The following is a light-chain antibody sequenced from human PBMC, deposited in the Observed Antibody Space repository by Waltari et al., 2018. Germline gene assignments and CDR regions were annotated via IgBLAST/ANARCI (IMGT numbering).Light chain of an antibody. V-gene: IGLV3-19*01. CDR1: SLRNYY. Sequence: SSELTQDPAVSVALGQTVRITCKGDSLRNYYVSWFQQKAGQAPTLVIYGKNNRPSGIPDRFSASTSGSRASLTIIGAQAEDEADYYCHSRDSNGDVLIGGGTKVTVV. J-gene: IGLJ2*01. CDR3: HSRDSNGDVL. CDR2: GKN.